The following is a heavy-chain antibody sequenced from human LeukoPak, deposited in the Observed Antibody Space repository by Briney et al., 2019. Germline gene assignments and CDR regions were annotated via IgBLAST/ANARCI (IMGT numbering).Heavy chain of an antibody. Sequence: SETLSLTCAVYGGSFSGYYWSWIRQPPGKGLEWIGEINHSGSTDYNPSLKSRVTISVDTSKNQFSLKLSSVTAADTAVYYCARLPPGYHGPFDPWGQGTLVTVSS. CDR1: GGSFSGYY. V-gene: IGHV4-34*01. D-gene: IGHD5-18*01. CDR2: INHSGST. J-gene: IGHJ5*02. CDR3: ARLPPGYHGPFDP.